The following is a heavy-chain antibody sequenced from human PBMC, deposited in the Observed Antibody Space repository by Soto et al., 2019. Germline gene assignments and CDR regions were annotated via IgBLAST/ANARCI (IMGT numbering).Heavy chain of an antibody. CDR3: ARVGYYYYYGMDV. V-gene: IGHV4-34*01. D-gene: IGHD3-3*01. J-gene: IGHJ6*02. Sequence: SETLSLTCAVYGGSFSGYYWSWIRQPPGKGLEWIGEINHSGSTNYNPSLKSRVTISVDTSKNQFSLKLSSVTAADTAVYYCARVGYYYYYGMDVWGQGTTVTVSS. CDR1: GGSFSGYY. CDR2: INHSGST.